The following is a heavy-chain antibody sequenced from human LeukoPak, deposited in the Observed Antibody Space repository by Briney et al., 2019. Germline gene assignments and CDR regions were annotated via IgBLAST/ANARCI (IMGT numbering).Heavy chain of an antibody. J-gene: IGHJ5*02. D-gene: IGHD1-26*01. V-gene: IGHV3-7*01. CDR1: GLIFSGSW. Sequence: GGSLRLSCAASGLIFSGSWMNWVRQAPGKGLEWVANINPYGSQTDYVDSVKGRLTISRDNAKNSVFLQMNNLGVEDTAVYYCATYSGSCPGWLDPWGQGTLVIVSS. CDR3: ATYSGSCPGWLDP. CDR2: INPYGSQT.